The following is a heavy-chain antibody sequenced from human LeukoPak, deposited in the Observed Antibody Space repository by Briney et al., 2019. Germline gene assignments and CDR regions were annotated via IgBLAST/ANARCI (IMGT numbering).Heavy chain of an antibody. J-gene: IGHJ4*02. CDR3: ARVSDPDSGWYYYFDY. CDR1: GFTFSSYS. Sequence: GGSLRLSCAASGFTFSSYSINWVRQAPGKGLEWVSYISSSSSTIYYADSVKGRFTISRDNAKNSLYLQMNSLRDEDTAVYYCARVSDPDSGWYYYFDYWGQGTLVTVSS. D-gene: IGHD6-19*01. V-gene: IGHV3-48*02. CDR2: ISSSSSTI.